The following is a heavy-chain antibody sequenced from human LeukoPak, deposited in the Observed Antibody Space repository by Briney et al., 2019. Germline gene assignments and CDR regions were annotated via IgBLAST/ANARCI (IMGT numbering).Heavy chain of an antibody. Sequence: PGWPLRLSCAASGFTFSSYAMSWVRQAPGKGLEWVSAISGSGGSTYYADSVKGRFTISRDNSKNTLYLQMNSLRAEDTAVYYCAKVNNYDSSGYSPKNYFDYWGQGTLVTVSS. CDR2: ISGSGGST. D-gene: IGHD3-22*01. CDR3: AKVNNYDSSGYSPKNYFDY. V-gene: IGHV3-23*01. CDR1: GFTFSSYA. J-gene: IGHJ4*02.